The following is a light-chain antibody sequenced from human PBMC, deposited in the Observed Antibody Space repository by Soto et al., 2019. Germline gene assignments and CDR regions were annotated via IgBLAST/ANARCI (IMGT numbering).Light chain of an antibody. CDR3: HSWGTGIQV. J-gene: IGLJ2*01. CDR1: SGHSSYA. Sequence: QSVLTQSPSASASLGASVKLTCTLSSGHSSYAIAWHQQQPEKGPRYLMKLNSDDSHSKGDGIPDRFSGSSSGAGRYLTIASLQSEDEADYYCHSWGTGIQVFGGGTKLTVL. CDR2: LNSDDSH. V-gene: IGLV4-69*01.